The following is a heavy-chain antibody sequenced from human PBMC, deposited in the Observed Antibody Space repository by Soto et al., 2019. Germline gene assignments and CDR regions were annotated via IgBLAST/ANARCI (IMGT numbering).Heavy chain of an antibody. D-gene: IGHD3-9*01. J-gene: IGHJ4*02. CDR1: GYTFTGYY. Sequence: QVQLVQSGAEVKKPGASVKVSCKASGYTFTGYYMHWVRQAPGQGLEWMGWINPNSGGTNYAQKFQGWVTMTRDTSISTAYMELSRLRSDDTAVYYCARINRDILTGYYFFDYWGQGTLVTVSS. CDR3: ARINRDILTGYYFFDY. CDR2: INPNSGGT. V-gene: IGHV1-2*04.